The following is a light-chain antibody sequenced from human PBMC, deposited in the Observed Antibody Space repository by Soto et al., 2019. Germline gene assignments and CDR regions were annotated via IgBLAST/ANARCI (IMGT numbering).Light chain of an antibody. CDR2: DAS. V-gene: IGKV3-11*01. Sequence: IVLTQSPATLSLSPGEKATLSCRASQSVSSYLAWYQHKPGQAPRLLIFDASHRASGIPPRFSGSGSGTEFTLTISSLEPEDFGVYYCQQRSSFWPEYTFGPGTK. CDR3: QQRSSFWPEYT. J-gene: IGKJ2*01. CDR1: QSVSSY.